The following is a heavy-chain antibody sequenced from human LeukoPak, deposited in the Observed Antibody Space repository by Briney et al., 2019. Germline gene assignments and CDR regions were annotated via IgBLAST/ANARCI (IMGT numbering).Heavy chain of an antibody. CDR1: GFTFSSYS. D-gene: IGHD1-26*01. Sequence: QPGGSLRLSCAASGFTFSSYSMHWVRQAPGKGLEWVSYISISSSSIYYADSVKGRFTISRDNAKNSLSLQMNSLRDEDTAVYYRVRGGTWYDYWGQGTLVTVSS. CDR3: VRGGTWYDY. V-gene: IGHV3-48*02. J-gene: IGHJ4*02. CDR2: ISISSSSI.